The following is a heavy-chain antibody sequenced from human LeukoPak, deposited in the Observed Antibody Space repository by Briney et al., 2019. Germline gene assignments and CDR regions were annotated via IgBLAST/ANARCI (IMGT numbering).Heavy chain of an antibody. V-gene: IGHV4-39*07. CDR3: ARDWSDNGDGYFQH. CDR1: GGSVSSSGFY. CDR2: IYYSGTT. J-gene: IGHJ1*01. Sequence: SETLSLTCTVSGGSVSSSGFYWGWIRQPPGKGLEWIGSIYYSGTTYYNPSLKSRVTISVDTSKNQFSLKLSSVTDADTAVYYCARDWSDNGDGYFQHWGQGTLVTVSS. D-gene: IGHD4-17*01.